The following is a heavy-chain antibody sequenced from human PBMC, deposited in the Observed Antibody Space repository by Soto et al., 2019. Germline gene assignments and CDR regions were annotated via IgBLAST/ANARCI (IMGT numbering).Heavy chain of an antibody. CDR3: ARGVLRYDFWSGYPPDYYYYGMDV. V-gene: IGHV4-59*01. CDR2: IYYSGST. D-gene: IGHD3-3*01. Sequence: PSETLSLTCTVSGGSISSYYWSWIRQPPGKGLEWIGYIYYSGSTNYNPSLKSRVTISVDTSKNQFSLKLSSVTAADTAVYYCARGVLRYDFWSGYPPDYYYYGMDVWGQGTTVTVSS. CDR1: GGSISSYY. J-gene: IGHJ6*02.